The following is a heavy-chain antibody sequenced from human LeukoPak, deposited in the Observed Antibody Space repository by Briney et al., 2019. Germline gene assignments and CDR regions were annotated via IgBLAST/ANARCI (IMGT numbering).Heavy chain of an antibody. V-gene: IGHV4-39*01. J-gene: IGHJ4*02. Sequence: SETLSLTCTVSDGSISSSSYYWGWIRQPPGKGLEWIGTMYYSGTTYYNPSLKSRVTISVDTSKNQLSLKLSSVTAADTAVYYCARIARQWLVMAHWGQGTLVTVSS. CDR3: ARIARQWLVMAH. CDR1: DGSISSSSYY. CDR2: MYYSGTT. D-gene: IGHD6-19*01.